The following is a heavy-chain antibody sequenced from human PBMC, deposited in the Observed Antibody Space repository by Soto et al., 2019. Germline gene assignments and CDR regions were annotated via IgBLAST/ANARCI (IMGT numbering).Heavy chain of an antibody. D-gene: IGHD3-16*01. J-gene: IGHJ4*02. CDR3: ARDLGQGNTPAHNYFDF. CDR2: AYYRGGT. V-gene: IGHV4-61*01. Sequence: SETLSLTCTVSGLSVTSDSYWSWIRQAPGKGLEWIGYAYYRGGTRYNPYLKSRLTISVDTSKNHFSLSLSSVTPTDTVVYYCARDLGQGNTPAHNYFDFWGQGSLVTVSS. CDR1: GLSVTSDSY.